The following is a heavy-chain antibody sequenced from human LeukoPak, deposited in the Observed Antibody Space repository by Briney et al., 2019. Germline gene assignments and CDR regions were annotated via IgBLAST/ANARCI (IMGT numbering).Heavy chain of an antibody. Sequence: PSETLSLTCTVSGGSISSYYWSWIRQPPGKGLEWIGYIYYSGSTNYNPSLKSRVTISVDTSKNQFSLKLSSVTAADTAVYYCARESYYYGSGSYYKPDAFDIWGQGTMVTVSS. V-gene: IGHV4-59*01. D-gene: IGHD3-10*01. CDR2: IYYSGST. CDR1: GGSISSYY. J-gene: IGHJ3*02. CDR3: ARESYYYGSGSYYKPDAFDI.